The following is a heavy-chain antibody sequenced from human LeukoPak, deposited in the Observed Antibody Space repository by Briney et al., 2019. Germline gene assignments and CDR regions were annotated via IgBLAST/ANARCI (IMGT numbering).Heavy chain of an antibody. CDR1: GFTFSSYG. CDR2: IRYDGSNK. J-gene: IGHJ4*02. Sequence: PGGSLRLSCAASGFTFSSYGMHWVRQAPGKGLEWVAFIRYDGSNKYYADSAKGRFTISRDNSKNTLYLQMNSLRAEDTAVYYCANNEVGSIAVAGGYWGQGTLVTVSS. V-gene: IGHV3-30*02. CDR3: ANNEVGSIAVAGGY. D-gene: IGHD6-19*01.